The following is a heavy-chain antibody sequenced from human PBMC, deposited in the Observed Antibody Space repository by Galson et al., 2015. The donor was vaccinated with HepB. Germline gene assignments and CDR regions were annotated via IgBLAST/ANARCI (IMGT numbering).Heavy chain of an antibody. D-gene: IGHD1-26*01. Sequence: SLRLSCAASGLAFSGYAMSWVRQAPGKGLEWVSAISDDGVATYYADSVKGRFTISRDNSENTLDLQMNSVRAEDTATYYCAKYRGGRLSNYHFDSWGQGTLVTVSS. V-gene: IGHV3-23*01. CDR1: GLAFSGYA. J-gene: IGHJ4*02. CDR2: ISDDGVAT. CDR3: AKYRGGRLSNYHFDS.